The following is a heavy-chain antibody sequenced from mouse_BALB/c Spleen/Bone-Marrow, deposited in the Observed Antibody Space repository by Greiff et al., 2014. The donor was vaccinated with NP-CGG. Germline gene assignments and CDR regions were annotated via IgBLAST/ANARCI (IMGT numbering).Heavy chain of an antibody. Sequence: QVQLQQSGAELVRPGTSVKVSCKASGYAFTNYLIEWVKQRPGQGLEWIGVINPGSDITNYNEKFKGKATLTGDKSSSTAYMQLSSLTSEDSAVYFCARRDYRCDVGPFDYWGQGTPLRVSS. J-gene: IGHJ2*01. CDR2: INPGSDIT. D-gene: IGHD2-14*01. CDR1: GYAFTNYL. CDR3: ARRDYRCDVGPFDY. V-gene: IGHV1-54*01.